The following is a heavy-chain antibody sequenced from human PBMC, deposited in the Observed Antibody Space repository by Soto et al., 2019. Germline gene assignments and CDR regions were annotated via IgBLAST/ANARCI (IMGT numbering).Heavy chain of an antibody. CDR2: IYYSGST. J-gene: IGHJ3*02. CDR3: ARLSSRMINAFNI. V-gene: IGHV4-30-4*01. D-gene: IGHD3-16*01. CDR1: GGSISSGDYY. Sequence: SETLSLTCTVSGGSISSGDYYWSWIRQPPGKGLEWIGYIYYSGSTYYNPSLKSRVTISVDTSKNQFSLKLSSVTAADTAVYYCARLSSRMINAFNIWGQGTMVTVSS.